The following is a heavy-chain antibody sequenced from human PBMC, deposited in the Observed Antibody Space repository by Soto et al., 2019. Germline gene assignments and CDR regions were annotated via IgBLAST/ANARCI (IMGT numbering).Heavy chain of an antibody. J-gene: IGHJ6*02. CDR1: GFTFSNYD. Sequence: GGSLRLSCAASGFTFSNYDMSWVRQAPGKGLEWVSAVSESGRSTYYADSVKGHFTISRDNSENTLYLQMNSLRAEDTGIYFCAKDRRGVMGVWGRGSRGTVSS. CDR2: VSESGRST. D-gene: IGHD3-10*01. CDR3: AKDRRGVMGV. V-gene: IGHV3-23*01.